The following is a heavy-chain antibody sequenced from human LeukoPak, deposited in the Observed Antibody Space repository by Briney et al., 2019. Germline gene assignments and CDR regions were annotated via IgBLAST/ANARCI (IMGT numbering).Heavy chain of an antibody. CDR3: AKDEATRIAGAGFFDY. CDR2: IRYDGSNK. V-gene: IGHV3-30*02. CDR1: GFTFSSYG. D-gene: IGHD6-19*01. Sequence: PGGSLRLSCAASGFTFSSYGMHWVRQAPGKGLEWVAFIRYDGSNKYYADSVKGRFTISRDNSKNTLYLQMNSLRGEGTAVYYCAKDEATRIAGAGFFDYWGQGTLVTVSS. J-gene: IGHJ4*02.